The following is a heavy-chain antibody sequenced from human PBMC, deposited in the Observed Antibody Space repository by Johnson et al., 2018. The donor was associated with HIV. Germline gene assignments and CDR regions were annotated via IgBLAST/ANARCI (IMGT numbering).Heavy chain of an antibody. CDR1: GFTFSDYY. J-gene: IGHJ3*02. Sequence: QVQLVESGGGVVQPGRSLRLSCAASGFTFSDYYMSWIRQAPGKGLEWVSYISSSGSTIYYADSVKGRFTISRDNAKNSLYLQMNRLRAEDRAVYCWAREGDSSGAGAFDIWGQGTMVTVSS. CDR2: ISSSGSTI. V-gene: IGHV3-11*04. CDR3: AREGDSSGAGAFDI. D-gene: IGHD3-22*01.